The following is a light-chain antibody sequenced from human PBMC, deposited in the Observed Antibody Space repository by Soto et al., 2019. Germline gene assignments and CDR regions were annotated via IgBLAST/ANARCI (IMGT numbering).Light chain of an antibody. CDR1: QSVSSY. CDR3: FGYWLT. V-gene: IGKV3-11*01. CDR2: DAS. Sequence: EILLTQSPATLSLSPGERATLSCRASQSVSSYLAWYQQKPGQAPRLLIYDASNRATGIPARFSGSGSGTDFTLTISSLEPEDFAVYYCFGYWLTFGGGPKVDIK. J-gene: IGKJ4*01.